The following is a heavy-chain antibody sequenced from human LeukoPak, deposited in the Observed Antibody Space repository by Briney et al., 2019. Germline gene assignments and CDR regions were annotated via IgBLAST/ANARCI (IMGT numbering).Heavy chain of an antibody. J-gene: IGHJ4*02. CDR3: AREGCHGYNTHALDY. CDR1: GFTFSSYA. D-gene: IGHD5-24*01. V-gene: IGHV3-30-3*01. CDR2: ISYDGSNK. Sequence: GGSLRLSCAASGFTFSSYAMHWVRQAPGKGLEWVAVISYDGSNKYYADSVKGRFTISRDNSKNTLYLQMNSLRAEDTAVYYCAREGCHGYNTHALDYWGQGTLVTVSS.